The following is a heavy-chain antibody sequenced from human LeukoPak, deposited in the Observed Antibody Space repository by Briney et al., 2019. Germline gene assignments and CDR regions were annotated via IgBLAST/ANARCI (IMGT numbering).Heavy chain of an antibody. CDR3: ARDWEATVSFLDY. J-gene: IGHJ4*02. V-gene: IGHV3-21*01. D-gene: IGHD4-17*01. CDR1: GFTFSSYS. CDR2: ISSSSSYI. Sequence: GGSLRLSCAASGFTFSSYSMNWVRQAPGKGREWVSSISSSSSYIYYADSVKGRFTISRDNAKNSLYLQMNSLRAEDTAVYYCARDWEATVSFLDYWGQGTLVTVSS.